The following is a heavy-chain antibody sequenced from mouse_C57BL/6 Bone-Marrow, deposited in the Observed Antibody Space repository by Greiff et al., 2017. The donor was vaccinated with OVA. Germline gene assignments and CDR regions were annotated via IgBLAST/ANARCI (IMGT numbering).Heavy chain of an antibody. CDR3: ARAPHMVTTGDY. V-gene: IGHV5-4*01. J-gene: IGHJ2*01. CDR2: ISDGGSYT. D-gene: IGHD2-2*01. CDR1: GFTFSSYA. Sequence: EVQRVESGGGLVKPGGSLKLSCAASGFTFSSYAMSWVRQTPEKRLEWVATISDGGSYTYYPDNVKGRFTIARDNAKNNLYLQMSHLKSEDTAMYYCARAPHMVTTGDYWGQGTTLTVSS.